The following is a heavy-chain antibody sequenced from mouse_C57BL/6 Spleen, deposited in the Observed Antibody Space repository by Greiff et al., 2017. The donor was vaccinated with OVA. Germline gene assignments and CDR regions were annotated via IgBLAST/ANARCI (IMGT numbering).Heavy chain of an antibody. V-gene: IGHV1-82*01. J-gene: IGHJ3*01. CDR1: GYAFSSSW. D-gene: IGHD4-1*01. CDR3: ARLDWDAWFAY. Sequence: VQLVESGPELVKPGASVKISCKASGYAFSSSWMNWVKQRPGKGLEWIGRIYPGDGDTNYNGKFKGKATLTADKSSSTAYMQLSSLTSEDSAVYFCARLDWDAWFAYWGKGTLVTVSA. CDR2: IYPGDGDT.